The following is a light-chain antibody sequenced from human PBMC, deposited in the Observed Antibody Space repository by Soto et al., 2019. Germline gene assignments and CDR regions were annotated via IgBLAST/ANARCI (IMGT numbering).Light chain of an antibody. Sequence: EIVLTQSPGTLSLSPGERATLSCSASQSVGRNYLAWYQQKPGQAPRLLIYGASSRATGIPDRFSGSGSGTDFTLTISRLEPEDFAVYYCQQYAGSPLTFGGGTKVEIK. J-gene: IGKJ4*01. CDR1: QSVGRNY. CDR3: QQYAGSPLT. CDR2: GAS. V-gene: IGKV3-20*01.